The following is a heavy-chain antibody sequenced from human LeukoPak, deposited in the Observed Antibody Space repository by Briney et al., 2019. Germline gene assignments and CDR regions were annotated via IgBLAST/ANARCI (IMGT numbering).Heavy chain of an antibody. V-gene: IGHV3-30-3*01. Sequence: GGSLRLSCAASGFTFSSYAMHWVRQAPGKGLEWAAVISYDGSNKYYADSVKGRFTISRDNSKNTLYLQMNSLRAEDTAVYYCARDIAARPPPGTPFGGWGQGTLVTVSS. CDR2: ISYDGSNK. CDR3: ARDIAARPPPGTPFGG. CDR1: GFTFSSYA. J-gene: IGHJ4*02. D-gene: IGHD6-6*01.